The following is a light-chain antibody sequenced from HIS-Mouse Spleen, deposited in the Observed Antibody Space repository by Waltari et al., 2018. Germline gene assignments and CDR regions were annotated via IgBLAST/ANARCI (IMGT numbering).Light chain of an antibody. CDR2: EVS. V-gene: IGLV2-8*01. CDR1: SSDGGGYNN. J-gene: IGLJ2*01. Sequence: QSALTQPPSASGSPGQSVTISCPGTSSDGGGYNNVTWYQQHPGKAPKLMIYEVSKRPSGVPDRFSGYKSGNTASLTVSGLQAEDEADYYCSSYAGSNNFVFGGGTKLTVL. CDR3: SSYAGSNNFV.